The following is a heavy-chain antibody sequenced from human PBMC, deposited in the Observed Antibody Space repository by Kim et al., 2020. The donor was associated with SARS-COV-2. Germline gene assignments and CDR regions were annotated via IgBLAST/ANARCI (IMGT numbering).Heavy chain of an antibody. V-gene: IGHV4-59*08. CDR2: IFYRGTA. CDR3: AGGNPHYSDSAGYQLPVS. Sequence: SETLSLTCSVSGGSINSYYWTWIRQPPGMGLEWLGYIFYRGTARYNPSLKSRVSISSDTSNNQFSLQLSSVTAAATAVYYFAGGNPHYSDSAGYQLPVSWGQGMLVTVSS. CDR1: GGSINSYY. J-gene: IGHJ5*02. D-gene: IGHD3-22*01.